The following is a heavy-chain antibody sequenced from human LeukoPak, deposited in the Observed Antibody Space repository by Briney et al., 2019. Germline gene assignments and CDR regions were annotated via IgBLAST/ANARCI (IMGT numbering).Heavy chain of an antibody. CDR1: GGSISSSSYY. CDR2: IYYSGST. J-gene: IGHJ6*02. CDR3: ARGDYYGSGSYYKNYYYYYGMDV. V-gene: IGHV4-39*07. Sequence: PSETLSLTCTVSGGSISSSSYYWGWIRQPPGKGLEWIGSIYYSGSTNYNPSLKSRVTISVDTSKNQFSLKLSSVTAADTAVYYCARGDYYGSGSYYKNYYYYYGMDVWGQGTTVTVSS. D-gene: IGHD3-10*01.